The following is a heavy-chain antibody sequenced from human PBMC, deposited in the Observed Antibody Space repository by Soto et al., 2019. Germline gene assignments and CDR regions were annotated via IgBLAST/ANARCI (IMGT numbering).Heavy chain of an antibody. V-gene: IGHV3-23*01. Sequence: LRLSCAASGFTFSSYAMSWVRQAPGKGLEWVSAISNSGGSTYYADSVKGRFTISRDNSKNTLYLQMNSLRAEDTAVYYCAKGTCSGGTCYKLDYWGQGTLVTVSS. D-gene: IGHD2-15*01. CDR3: AKGTCSGGTCYKLDY. CDR2: ISNSGGST. J-gene: IGHJ4*02. CDR1: GFTFSSYA.